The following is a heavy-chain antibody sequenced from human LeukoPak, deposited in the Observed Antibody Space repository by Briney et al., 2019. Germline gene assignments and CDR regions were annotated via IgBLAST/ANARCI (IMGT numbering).Heavy chain of an antibody. V-gene: IGHV5-51*01. Sequence: ETLSLTCTVSGGSISSYYWSWIRQPPGKGLEWMGIIYPGDSDTRYSPSFQGQVTISADKSISTAYLQWSSLKASDTAMYYCARSCSGGSCYSDYWGQGTLVTVSS. CDR1: GGSISSYY. D-gene: IGHD2-15*01. J-gene: IGHJ4*02. CDR3: ARSCSGGSCYSDY. CDR2: IYPGDSDT.